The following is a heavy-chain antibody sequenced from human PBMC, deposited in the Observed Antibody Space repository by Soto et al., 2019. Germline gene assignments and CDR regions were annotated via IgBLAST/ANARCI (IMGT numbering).Heavy chain of an antibody. D-gene: IGHD3-10*01. CDR2: MNPNSGNT. J-gene: IGHJ4*02. V-gene: IGHV1-8*01. Sequence: QVQLVQSGAEVKKPGASVKVSCKASGYTFTNYDINWVRQATGQGLEWMGWMNPNSGNTGYAQKDQGRVSMTRNTSISTAYMELSSLRSEDTAVYYCARGYYYGSGSSPDYWGQGTLVTVSS. CDR1: GYTFTNYD. CDR3: ARGYYYGSGSSPDY.